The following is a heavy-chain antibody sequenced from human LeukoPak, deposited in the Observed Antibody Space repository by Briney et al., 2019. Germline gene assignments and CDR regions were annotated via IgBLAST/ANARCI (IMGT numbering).Heavy chain of an antibody. CDR3: ATFITMIASYFDY. J-gene: IGHJ4*02. D-gene: IGHD3-22*01. CDR2: FVAEDGET. Sequence: ASVKVSCKVSGYTLTELSMHWVRQAPGKGLEWMGGFVAEDGETIYAQKIQGRVTMTDEPSTDTAYMEPCTRSFENTALYYCATFITMIASYFDYWGQGTLVTVSS. CDR1: GYTLTELS. V-gene: IGHV1-24*01.